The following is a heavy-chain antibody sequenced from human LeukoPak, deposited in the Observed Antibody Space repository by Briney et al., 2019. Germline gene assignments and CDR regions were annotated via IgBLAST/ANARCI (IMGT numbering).Heavy chain of an antibody. CDR2: IIPIFGTA. CDR1: GGTFSSYA. V-gene: IGHV1-69*13. D-gene: IGHD3-3*01. Sequence: GASVKVSCKASGGTFSSYAISWVRQAPGQGLEWMGGIIPIFGTANYAQKFQGRVTITADESTSTAYMGLSSLRSEDTAVYYCARDLPAYDFWSGYPTPFDPWGQGTLVTVSS. CDR3: ARDLPAYDFWSGYPTPFDP. J-gene: IGHJ5*02.